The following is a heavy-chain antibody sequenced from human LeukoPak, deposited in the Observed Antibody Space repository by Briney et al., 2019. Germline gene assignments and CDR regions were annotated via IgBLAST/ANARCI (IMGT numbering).Heavy chain of an antibody. CDR1: GGSISSSSYY. J-gene: IGHJ4*02. D-gene: IGHD3-10*01. CDR3: ARSRGGYYFDY. V-gene: IGHV4-39*01. Sequence: SETLSLTCTVSGGSISSSSYYWGWIRQPPGKGLEWIGSIYYSGSTYYNPSLKSRVTISVDTSKNQFSLKLSSVTAADTAVYYCARSRGGYYFDYWGQGTLVTVSS. CDR2: IYYSGST.